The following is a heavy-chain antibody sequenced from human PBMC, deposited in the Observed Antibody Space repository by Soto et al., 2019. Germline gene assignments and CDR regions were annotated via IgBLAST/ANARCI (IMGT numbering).Heavy chain of an antibody. V-gene: IGHV3-23*01. D-gene: IGHD5-12*01. CDR1: GFTFDNYA. CDR3: AKDVEITVATSFAFDV. CDR2: LTASDHRT. J-gene: IGHJ3*01. Sequence: MQLLESGGGLVQPGQSLTLSCVASGFTFDNYAMAWFRQAPRKGLEWVSSLTASDHRTYSADSGKGRFSISSDTSKSTLYLQMNSLRAEDTAVYYCAKDVEITVATSFAFDVWRQGTEVTVSS.